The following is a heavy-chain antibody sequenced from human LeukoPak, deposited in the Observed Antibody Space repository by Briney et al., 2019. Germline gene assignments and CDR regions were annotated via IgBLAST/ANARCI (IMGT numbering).Heavy chain of an antibody. CDR2: IYHIGST. D-gene: IGHD3-10*01. J-gene: IGHJ6*03. Sequence: SETLSLTCTVSGYSISSGYYWGWIRQPPGKGLEWIGSIYHIGSTYDNPSLKSRLTISVDTSKNQFSLKLSSVTAADTAVYYCARGKPSYGSGTYYRPLEPNYMDVWGKGTTVTVSS. V-gene: IGHV4-38-2*02. CDR1: GYSISSGYY. CDR3: ARGKPSYGSGTYYRPLEPNYMDV.